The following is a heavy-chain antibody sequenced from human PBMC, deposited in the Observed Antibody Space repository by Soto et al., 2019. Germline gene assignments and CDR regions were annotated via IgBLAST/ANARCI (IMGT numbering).Heavy chain of an antibody. V-gene: IGHV1-69*13. CDR1: GGTFSSYA. Sequence: SVKVCCKASGGTFSSYAISWVRLAPGQGLEWMGGIIPIFGTANYAQKFQGRVTITADESTSTAYMELSSLRSEDTAVYYCARVSSGSYYYFDYWGQGTLVTVSS. CDR2: IIPIFGTA. D-gene: IGHD1-26*01. J-gene: IGHJ4*02. CDR3: ARVSSGSYYYFDY.